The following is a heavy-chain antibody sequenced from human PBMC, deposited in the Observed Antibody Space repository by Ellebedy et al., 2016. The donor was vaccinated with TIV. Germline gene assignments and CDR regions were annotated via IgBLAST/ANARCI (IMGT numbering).Heavy chain of an antibody. Sequence: SVKVSXKASGGTFSSYAISWVRQAPGQGLEWMGGIIPIFGTANYAQKFQGRVTITADESTSTAYMELSSLRSEDTAVYYCARGRAPHYYYGMDAWGQGTTVTVSS. CDR1: GGTFSSYA. CDR3: ARGRAPHYYYGMDA. CDR2: IIPIFGTA. J-gene: IGHJ6*02. V-gene: IGHV1-69*13.